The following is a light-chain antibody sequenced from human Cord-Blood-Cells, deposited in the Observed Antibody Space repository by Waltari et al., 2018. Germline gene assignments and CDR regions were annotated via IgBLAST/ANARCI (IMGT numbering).Light chain of an antibody. CDR2: DVS. J-gene: IGLJ2*01. V-gene: IGLV2-14*01. CDR3: SSYTSSSTLVV. CDR1: RSDVGGYTY. Sequence: QSALTQPASVSGSPGQSITISCTGTRSDVGGYTYVSWYQQHPGKAPKLMIYDVSNRPSGVSNRFSGSKSGNTASLTISGFQAEDEADYYCSSYTSSSTLVVFGGGTKLTVL.